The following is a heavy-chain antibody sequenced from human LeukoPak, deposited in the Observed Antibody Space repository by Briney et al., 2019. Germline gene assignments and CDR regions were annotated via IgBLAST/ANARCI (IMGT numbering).Heavy chain of an antibody. CDR3: VKDDYSHYVWFRFDR. D-gene: IGHD3-16*01. Sequence: GGSLRLSCAASGFPFDDYGVHWVRQRPGKGLEWVSGISWNSGSMGYADSVKGRFTTSRDNARNSLYLQMNSLRPEDTALYYCVKDDYSHYVWFRFDRWGHGTQVSVSS. CDR2: ISWNSGSM. CDR1: GFPFDDYG. V-gene: IGHV3-9*01. J-gene: IGHJ5*02.